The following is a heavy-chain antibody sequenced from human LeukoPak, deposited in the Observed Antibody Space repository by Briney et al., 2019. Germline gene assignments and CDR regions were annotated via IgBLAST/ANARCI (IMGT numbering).Heavy chain of an antibody. J-gene: IGHJ4*02. CDR2: ISGSGGST. CDR3: AKDHTVMGVRYYFDY. Sequence: PGGSLRLSCAASGFTVSSNYMSWVRQAPGKGLEWVSAISGSGGSTYYADSVKGRFTISRDNSKNTLYLQMNSLRAEDTAVYYCAKDHTVMGVRYYFDYWGQGTLVTVSS. V-gene: IGHV3-23*01. CDR1: GFTVSSNY. D-gene: IGHD4-17*01.